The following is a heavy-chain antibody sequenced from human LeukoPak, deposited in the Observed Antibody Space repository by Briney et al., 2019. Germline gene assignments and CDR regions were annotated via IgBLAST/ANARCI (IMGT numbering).Heavy chain of an antibody. CDR2: ISANGGST. D-gene: IGHD5-24*01. J-gene: IGHJ4*02. V-gene: IGHV3-23*01. Sequence: GGSLRLSCAASGFTFSSCAMTWVRQAPGKGLEWVSTISANGGSTYYADSVKGRFTISRDNSKNTLYLQMNSLRAEDTAVYYCAKDPPIGGDGYNNGGYWGQGTLVTVSS. CDR1: GFTFSSCA. CDR3: AKDPPIGGDGYNNGGY.